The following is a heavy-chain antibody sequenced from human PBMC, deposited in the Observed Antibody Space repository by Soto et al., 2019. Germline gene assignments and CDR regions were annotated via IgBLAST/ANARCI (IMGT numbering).Heavy chain of an antibody. CDR1: GGTIRSSSGY. Sequence: SETLSLSCTVSGGTIRSSSGYWGWIRQPPGKGLEWIGSIYYSGSTYYNPSLKSRVNISVDTSKNQFSLKLGSVTAADTAVYYCAIQGAKAAAGIRNYYGMDVWGQGTTVTVSS. D-gene: IGHD6-13*01. V-gene: IGHV4-39*01. CDR2: IYYSGST. CDR3: AIQGAKAAAGIRNYYGMDV. J-gene: IGHJ6*02.